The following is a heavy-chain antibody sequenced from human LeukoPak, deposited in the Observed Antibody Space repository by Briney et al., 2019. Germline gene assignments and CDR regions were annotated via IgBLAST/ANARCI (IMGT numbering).Heavy chain of an antibody. Sequence: SETLSLTCAVYGGSFSGYYWSWIRQPPGKGLEWIGEINHSGSTNYNPSLKSRVTISVDTSKNQFSLKLSSVTAADTAVYYCVRVSLHYGMDVWGQGTTVTVSS. D-gene: IGHD5/OR15-5a*01. J-gene: IGHJ6*02. CDR3: VRVSLHYGMDV. CDR1: GGSFSGYY. CDR2: INHSGST. V-gene: IGHV4-34*01.